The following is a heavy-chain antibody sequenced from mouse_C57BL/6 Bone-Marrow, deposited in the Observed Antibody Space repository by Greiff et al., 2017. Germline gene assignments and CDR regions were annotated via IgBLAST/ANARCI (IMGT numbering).Heavy chain of an antibody. D-gene: IGHD1-1*01. V-gene: IGHV1-55*01. CDR3: ARGGCYYGSSLWYAMDY. CDR1: GYTFTSYW. CDR2: IYPGSGST. Sequence: QVQLQQPGAELVKPGASVKMSCKASGYTFTSYWITWVKQRPGQGLEWIGDIYPGSGSTNYNEKFQSKATLTVDTSSSTAYMQLSSLTSEDSAVYYCARGGCYYGSSLWYAMDYWGQGTSVTVSS. J-gene: IGHJ4*01.